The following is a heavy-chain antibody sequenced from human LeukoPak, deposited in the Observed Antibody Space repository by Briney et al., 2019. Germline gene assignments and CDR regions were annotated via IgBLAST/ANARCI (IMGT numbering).Heavy chain of an antibody. CDR2: ISSSSSYI. CDR1: GFTFSSYS. CDR3: ARDGSTVTNYYFAY. J-gene: IGHJ4*02. Sequence: PGGSLRLSCAASGFTFSSYSMNWVRQAPGRGLEWVSSISSSSSYIYYADSVKGRLTISRDDAKNSLYLQMNSLRAEDTAVYYCARDGSTVTNYYFAYWGQGTLVTVSS. D-gene: IGHD4-17*01. V-gene: IGHV3-21*01.